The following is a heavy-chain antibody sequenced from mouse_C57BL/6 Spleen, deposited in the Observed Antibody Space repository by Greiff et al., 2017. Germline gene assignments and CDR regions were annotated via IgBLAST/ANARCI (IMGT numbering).Heavy chain of an antibody. CDR3: ARAQAFFAY. D-gene: IGHD3-2*02. CDR1: GYSFTGYY. V-gene: IGHV1-42*01. J-gene: IGHJ3*01. CDR2: INPSTGGT. Sequence: EVHLVESGPELVKPGASVKISCKASGYSFTGYYMNWVKQSPEKSLEWIGEINPSTGGTTYNQKFKAKATLTVDKSSSTAYMQLKSLTSEDSAVYYCARAQAFFAYWGQGTLVTVSA.